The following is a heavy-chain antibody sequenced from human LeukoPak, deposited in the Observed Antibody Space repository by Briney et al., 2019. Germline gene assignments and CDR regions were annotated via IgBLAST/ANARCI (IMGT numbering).Heavy chain of an antibody. D-gene: IGHD6-19*01. CDR1: GFTFSSYG. CDR3: AKPGSSGWSFDY. J-gene: IGHJ4*02. CDR2: ISYDGSNK. V-gene: IGHV3-30*18. Sequence: PGRSLRLSCAASGFTFSSYGMHWVRQAPGKGLEWVAVISYDGSNKYYADSVKGRFTISRDNSKNTLYLQMNSLRAEDTAVYYCAKPGSSGWSFDYWGQGTLGTVSS.